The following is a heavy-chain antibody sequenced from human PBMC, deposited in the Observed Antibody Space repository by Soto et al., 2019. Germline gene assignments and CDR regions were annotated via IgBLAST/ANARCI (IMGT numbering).Heavy chain of an antibody. D-gene: IGHD6-13*01. Sequence: EVQLVESGGGLVQPGGSLRLSCAASGITFSDHYMDWVRQAPGKGLEWVGRTRNKANSYTTEYAASVKGRFTISRDASKISLYLQMNSLETEDTAIYYCVRLAAAAYYYDCWGQGTLITVSS. CDR3: VRLAAAAYYYDC. CDR1: GITFSDHY. V-gene: IGHV3-72*01. CDR2: TRNKANSYTT. J-gene: IGHJ4*02.